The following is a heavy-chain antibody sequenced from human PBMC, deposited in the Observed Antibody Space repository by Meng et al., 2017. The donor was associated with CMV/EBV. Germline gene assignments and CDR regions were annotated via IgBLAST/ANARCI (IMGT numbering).Heavy chain of an antibody. CDR3: ASDLGYCSSTSCYSLYYFDY. V-gene: IGHV1-69*10. Sequence: SVKVSCKASGGTFSSYAIGWVRQAPGQGLEWMGGIIPILGIANYAQKFQGRVTITADKSTSTAYMELSSLRSEDTAVYYCASDLGYCSSTSCYSLYYFDYWGQGTLVTVSS. J-gene: IGHJ4*02. CDR2: IIPILGIA. CDR1: GGTFSSYA. D-gene: IGHD2-2*02.